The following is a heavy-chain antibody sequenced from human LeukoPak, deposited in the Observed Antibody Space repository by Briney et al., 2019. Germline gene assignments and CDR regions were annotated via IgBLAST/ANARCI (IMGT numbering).Heavy chain of an antibody. Sequence: ASVRVSCKASGYTFTDYYIHWVRQAPGQGLEWMGWISAYNGNTNYAQKLQGRVTMTTDTSTSTAYMELRSLRSDDTAVYYCARGAAGHKFDPWGQGTLVTVSS. CDR3: ARGAAGHKFDP. CDR2: ISAYNGNT. V-gene: IGHV1-18*04. CDR1: GYTFTDYY. D-gene: IGHD6-13*01. J-gene: IGHJ5*02.